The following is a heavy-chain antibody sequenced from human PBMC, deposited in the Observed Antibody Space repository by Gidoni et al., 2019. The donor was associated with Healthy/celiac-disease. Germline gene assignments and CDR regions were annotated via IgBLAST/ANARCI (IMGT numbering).Heavy chain of an antibody. Sequence: EVQLVESGGGLVQPGGPLRLSCAASGFTFSSYWMSWDRQAPGKGLEWVANIKKDGSEKYYVDSVKGRFTISRDNAKNSLYLQMNSLRAEDTAVYYCARDFVDLVVVTAPPIGNWFDPWGQGTLVTVSS. V-gene: IGHV3-7*01. D-gene: IGHD2-21*02. CDR1: GFTFSSYW. CDR2: IKKDGSEK. J-gene: IGHJ5*02. CDR3: ARDFVDLVVVTAPPIGNWFDP.